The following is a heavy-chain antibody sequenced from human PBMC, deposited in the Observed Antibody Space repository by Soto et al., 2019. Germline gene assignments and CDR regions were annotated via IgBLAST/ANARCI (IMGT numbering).Heavy chain of an antibody. D-gene: IGHD2-2*01. J-gene: IGHJ6*03. CDR2: ISWNSGTM. CDR3: AKGFCSSTRCLTYSYMDV. Sequence: EVQLVESGGGLVQPGRSLRLSCAASGFSFDEYAMHWVRQAPGKGLEWVSGISWNSGTMGYGDSVKGRFTISRDNAKKSLYLQMNRLRAEDTALYYCAKGFCSSTRCLTYSYMDVWGKGTTVTVSS. V-gene: IGHV3-9*01. CDR1: GFSFDEYA.